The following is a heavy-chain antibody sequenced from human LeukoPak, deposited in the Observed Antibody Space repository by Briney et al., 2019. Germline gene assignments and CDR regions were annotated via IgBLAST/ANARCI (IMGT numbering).Heavy chain of an antibody. V-gene: IGHV1-24*01. CDR2: FDPEDGET. D-gene: IGHD6-25*01. CDR3: ATGPRLTFDI. CDR1: GYTLTELS. Sequence: ASVKVSRKVSGYTLTELSMHWVRQAPGKGLEWMGGFDPEDGETIYAQRFQGRVTMTEDTSTDTAYMELSSLRSEDTAVYYCATGPRLTFDIWGQGTMVTVSS. J-gene: IGHJ3*02.